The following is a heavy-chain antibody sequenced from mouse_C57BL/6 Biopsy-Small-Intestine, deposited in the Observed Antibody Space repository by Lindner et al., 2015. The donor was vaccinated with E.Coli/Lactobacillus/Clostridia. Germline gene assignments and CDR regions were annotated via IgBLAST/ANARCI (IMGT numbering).Heavy chain of an antibody. CDR3: ARHVVGATSAGRVSYFDF. J-gene: IGHJ2*01. CDR2: ITPPSGGT. Sequence: SVKVSCKTSGYTFTVYHLHWVRQAPGQGLEWMGSITPPSGGTNSAQKFQGRVTMTRDTSSTTAYMELSSLASDDTAVYYCARHVVGATSAGRVSYFDFWGQGALVTVSS. V-gene: IGHV1-53*01. CDR1: GYTFTVYH. D-gene: IGHD1-1*02.